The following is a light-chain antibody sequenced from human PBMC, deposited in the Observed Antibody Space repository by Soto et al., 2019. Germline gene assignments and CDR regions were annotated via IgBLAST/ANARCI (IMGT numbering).Light chain of an antibody. CDR2: NVY. J-gene: IGLJ1*01. CDR3: SAYTVRRTYV. Sequence: QSDLTQPASVSGSPGQSITSSCTGTSSDVGAYNFVSWHQQHPGKAPKLMIYNVYDRPAGISYRFSGSKSGNTASLTISVLQGEDEADYYCSAYTVRRTYVFVTGTKVTV. CDR1: SSDVGAYNF. V-gene: IGLV2-14*03.